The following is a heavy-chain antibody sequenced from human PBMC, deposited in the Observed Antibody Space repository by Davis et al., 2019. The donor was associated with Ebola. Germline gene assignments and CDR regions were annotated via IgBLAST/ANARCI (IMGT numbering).Heavy chain of an antibody. CDR1: GGSISSSSYY. CDR3: ARGSSLHYYGSGSINYFDP. J-gene: IGHJ5*02. Sequence: MPSETLSLTCTVSGGSISSSSYYWGWIRQPPGKGLEWIGYVHYTGSTKYNPSLKSRVTISVDRSKNQFSLKLTSVTAADTAVYYCARGSSLHYYGSGSINYFDPWGQGTLATVSS. CDR2: VHYTGST. D-gene: IGHD3-10*01. V-gene: IGHV4-61*05.